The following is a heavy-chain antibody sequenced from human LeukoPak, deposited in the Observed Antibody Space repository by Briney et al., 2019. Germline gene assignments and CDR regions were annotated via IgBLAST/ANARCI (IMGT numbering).Heavy chain of an antibody. D-gene: IGHD2-15*01. CDR1: GFTFSSYS. J-gene: IGHJ4*02. CDR2: ISSSSSYI. CDR3: ARESFSDLGYCSGGSCYHFDY. Sequence: GGSLRLSCAASGFTFSSYSMNWVRQAPGKGLEWVSSISSSSSYIYYADSVKGRFTISRDNAKNSLYLQMNSLRAEDTAVYYCARESFSDLGYCSGGSCYHFDYWGQGTLVTVSS. V-gene: IGHV3-21*01.